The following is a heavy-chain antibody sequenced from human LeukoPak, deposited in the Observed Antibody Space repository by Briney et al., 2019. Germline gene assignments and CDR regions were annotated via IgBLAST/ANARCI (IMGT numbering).Heavy chain of an antibody. J-gene: IGHJ4*02. CDR2: IIPILGIA. D-gene: IGHD3-10*01. CDR1: GGTFSSYA. CDR3: ARYGSGSYYVY. V-gene: IGHV1-69*04. Sequence: ASVKVSCKASGGTFSSYAISWVRQAPGQGLEWMGRIIPILGIANYAQKFQGRVTITADKSTSTAYMELSSLRSEDTAVYYCARYGSGSYYVYWGQGTLVTVSS.